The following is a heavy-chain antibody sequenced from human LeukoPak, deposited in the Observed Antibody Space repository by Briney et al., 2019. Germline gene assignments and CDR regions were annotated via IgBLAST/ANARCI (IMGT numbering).Heavy chain of an antibody. D-gene: IGHD3-22*01. J-gene: IGHJ4*02. CDR3: ARGGRYYDSSGYYYDV. CDR1: GFPFSRYS. V-gene: IGHV3-21*01. Sequence: GGSLRLSCAASGFPFSRYSMNWVRQAPGEGPEWVSSITSSSSNKDYVDSVKGRFTVSRDNAKNSLYLQMDSLRVEDTAVYYCARGGRYYDSSGYYYDVWGQGTLVTVSS. CDR2: ITSSSSNK.